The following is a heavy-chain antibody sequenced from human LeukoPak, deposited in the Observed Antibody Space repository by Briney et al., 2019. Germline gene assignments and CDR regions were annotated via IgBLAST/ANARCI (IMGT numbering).Heavy chain of an antibody. J-gene: IGHJ4*02. Sequence: SETLSLTCTVSGGSISSYYWSWIRQPPGKGLEWIGYIYYSGSTNYNPSLKSRVTISVDTSKNQFSLKLSSVTAADTAVYYCAREAQYSSSWYGDYWGQGTLVTVSS. CDR2: IYYSGST. V-gene: IGHV4-59*12. CDR3: AREAQYSSSWYGDY. D-gene: IGHD6-13*01. CDR1: GGSISSYY.